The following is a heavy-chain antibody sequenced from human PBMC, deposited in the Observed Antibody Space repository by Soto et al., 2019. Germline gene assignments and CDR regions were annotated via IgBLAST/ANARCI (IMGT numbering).Heavy chain of an antibody. CDR2: IKSKTDGETT. CDR1: GFTFSNTW. CDR3: STEEVVSAGNYLDY. V-gene: IGHV3-15*01. D-gene: IGHD2-2*01. Sequence: GGSLRLSCASSGFTFSNTWMVWVRQAPGKGLEWIGLIKSKTDGETTAYAAPVKGIFTISSNDSKNTVYLQMESLKAEDTGVYYGSTEEVVSAGNYLDYWGMGTMVIV. J-gene: IGHJ4*02.